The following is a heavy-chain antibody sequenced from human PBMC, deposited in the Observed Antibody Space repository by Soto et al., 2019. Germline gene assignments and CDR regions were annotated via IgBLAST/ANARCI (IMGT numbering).Heavy chain of an antibody. V-gene: IGHV1-18*01. CDR1: GYTFTSYG. Sequence: GASVKVSCKASGYTFTSYGISWVRQAPGQGLEWMGWISAYNGNTNYAQKLQGRVTMTTDTSTSTAYMELRSLRSDDTAVYYCASGKRLIGAYSSGWYGAFDIWGQGTMVTVSS. CDR3: ASGKRLIGAYSSGWYGAFDI. J-gene: IGHJ3*02. CDR2: ISAYNGNT. D-gene: IGHD6-19*01.